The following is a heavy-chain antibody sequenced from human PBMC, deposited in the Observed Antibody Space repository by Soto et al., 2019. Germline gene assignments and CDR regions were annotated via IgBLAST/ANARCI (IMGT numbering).Heavy chain of an antibody. CDR3: ARDAAVGIAAAGTWHFDY. J-gene: IGHJ4*02. V-gene: IGHV3-33*01. D-gene: IGHD6-13*01. CDR1: GFTFSSYG. Sequence: QVQLVESGGGVVQPGRSLRLSCAASGFTFSSYGMHWVRQAPGKGLEWVAVIWYDGSNKYYADSVKGRFTISRDNSKNTLYLQMNSLRAEDTAVYYCARDAAVGIAAAGTWHFDYWGQGTLVTVSS. CDR2: IWYDGSNK.